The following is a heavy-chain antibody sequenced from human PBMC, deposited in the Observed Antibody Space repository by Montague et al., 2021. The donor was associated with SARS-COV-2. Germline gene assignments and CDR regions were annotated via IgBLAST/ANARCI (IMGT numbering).Heavy chain of an antibody. CDR1: GGSISSSSYY. CDR3: ASMVRAQVYYFDY. Sequence: SETLSLTCTVSGGSISSSSYYWGWIRQPPGKGLEWIGSIFYSGSTDYNPSLKSRVTISADTSKNQFSLKLSSVTAADTAVYYCASMVRAQVYYFDYWGQGTLVTVSS. V-gene: IGHV4-39*01. CDR2: IFYSGST. J-gene: IGHJ4*02. D-gene: IGHD3-10*01.